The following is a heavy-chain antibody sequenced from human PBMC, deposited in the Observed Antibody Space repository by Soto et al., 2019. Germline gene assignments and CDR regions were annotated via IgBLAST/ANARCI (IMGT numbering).Heavy chain of an antibody. D-gene: IGHD6-19*01. V-gene: IGHV1-69*13. CDR2: IIPIFGTA. CDR1: GGTFSSYA. CDR3: AREVGGSSGSTCIKCFDY. J-gene: IGHJ4*02. Sequence: ASVKVSCKASGGTFSSYAISWVRQAPGQGLEWMGGIIPIFGTANYAQKFQGRVTITADESTSTAYMELSSLRSEDTTVYYCAREVGGSSGSTCIKCFDYWGQGTLVTVSS.